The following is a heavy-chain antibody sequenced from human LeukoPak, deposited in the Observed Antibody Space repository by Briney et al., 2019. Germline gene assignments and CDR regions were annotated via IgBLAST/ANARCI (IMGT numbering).Heavy chain of an antibody. CDR3: AREEWNLQYSGYDWTYYFDY. Sequence: SVKVSCKASGGTFSSYAISWVRQAPGQGLEWMGGIIPIFGTANYAQKFQGRVTVTANKSTSTAYMELSSLRSEDTAVYYCAREEWNLQYSGYDWTYYFDYWGQGTLVTVSS. J-gene: IGHJ4*02. CDR1: GGTFSSYA. V-gene: IGHV1-69*06. CDR2: IIPIFGTA. D-gene: IGHD5-12*01.